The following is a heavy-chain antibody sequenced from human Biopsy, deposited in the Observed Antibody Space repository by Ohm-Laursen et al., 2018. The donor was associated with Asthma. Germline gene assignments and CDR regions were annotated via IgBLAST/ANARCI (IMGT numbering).Heavy chain of an antibody. D-gene: IGHD3-10*01. CDR1: GYTFNSAG. CDR3: ARAVDYSHYYGIDV. J-gene: IGHJ6*02. CDR2: ISVYNGNT. V-gene: IGHV1-18*01. Sequence: DSVKVSCKTSGYTFNSAGITWVRQAPGQGLEWVGWISVYNGNTKVAQKLQDRVTMITDTSTSTAYMELRSLRSDDTAMYFCARAVDYSHYYGIDVWGQGTTVTVS.